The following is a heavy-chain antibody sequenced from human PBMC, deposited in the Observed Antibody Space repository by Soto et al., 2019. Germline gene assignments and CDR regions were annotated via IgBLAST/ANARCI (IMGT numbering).Heavy chain of an antibody. CDR2: ISYDGSNK. D-gene: IGHD6-13*01. J-gene: IGHJ6*02. V-gene: IGHV3-30*18. Sequence: QVQLVESGGGVVQPGRSLRLSCAASGFTFSSYGMHWVRQAPGKGLEWVAVISYDGSNKYYADSVKGRFTISRDNSKNTLYLQMNSLRAEDTAVYYCAKDYEAAALFYGMDVWGQGTTVTVSS. CDR3: AKDYEAAALFYGMDV. CDR1: GFTFSSYG.